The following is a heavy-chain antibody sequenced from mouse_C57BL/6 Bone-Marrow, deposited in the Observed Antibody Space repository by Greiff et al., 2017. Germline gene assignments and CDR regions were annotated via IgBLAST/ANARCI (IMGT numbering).Heavy chain of an antibody. CDR2: MHPNGGSP. CDR1: GYTFTNYW. CDR3: ARSYDYDDYTRDY. D-gene: IGHD2-4*01. Sequence: VQLQQPGAELVKPGASVKLSCKASGYTFTNYWMHWVKQRPGQGLEWIGMMHPNGGSPDYNEKFKSEATLSVDKSSRTAYMELSNLTSEDSAVYDCARSYDYDDYTRDYWGQGTSVTVSS. V-gene: IGHV1-64*01. J-gene: IGHJ4*01.